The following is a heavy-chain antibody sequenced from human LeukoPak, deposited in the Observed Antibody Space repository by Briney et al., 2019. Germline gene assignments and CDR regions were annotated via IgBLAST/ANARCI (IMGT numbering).Heavy chain of an antibody. Sequence: GGSLRLSCAASGFTVSSNYMSWVRQAPGKGLEWVSVIYSGGSTYYADSVKGRFTISRDNSKNTLYLQMNSLRAEDTAVYYCAKVGDIVVVPAATGGDYGMDVWGQGTTVTVSS. J-gene: IGHJ6*02. V-gene: IGHV3-66*01. CDR1: GFTVSSNY. CDR2: IYSGGST. D-gene: IGHD2-2*01. CDR3: AKVGDIVVVPAATGGDYGMDV.